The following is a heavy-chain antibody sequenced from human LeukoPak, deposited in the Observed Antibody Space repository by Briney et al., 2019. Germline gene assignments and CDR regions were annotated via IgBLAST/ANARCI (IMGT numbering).Heavy chain of an antibody. CDR1: GGTFSSYA. J-gene: IGHJ4*02. Sequence: SVKVSXKASGGTFSSYAISWVRQAPGQGLEWMGGIIPIFGTANYAQKFQGRVTITADESTSTAYMELSSLRSEDTAVYYCARVPYCSSTSCYTPYHYWGQGTLVTVSS. V-gene: IGHV1-69*01. CDR3: ARVPYCSSTSCYTPYHY. CDR2: IIPIFGTA. D-gene: IGHD2-2*02.